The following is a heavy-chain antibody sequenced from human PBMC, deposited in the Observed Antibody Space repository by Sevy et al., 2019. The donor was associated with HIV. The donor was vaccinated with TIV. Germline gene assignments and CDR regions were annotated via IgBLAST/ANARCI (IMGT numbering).Heavy chain of an antibody. CDR2: INHSGSA. Sequence: SETLSLTCAVYSGSFSGYYWSWIRQPPGKGLEWIGEINHSGSANYNPSLKSRVTISVDTSKNQFSLKLSSVTAADTAVYYCARDCSSISCSHAFDIWGLGTMVTVSS. V-gene: IGHV4-34*01. D-gene: IGHD2-2*01. J-gene: IGHJ3*02. CDR1: SGSFSGYY. CDR3: ARDCSSISCSHAFDI.